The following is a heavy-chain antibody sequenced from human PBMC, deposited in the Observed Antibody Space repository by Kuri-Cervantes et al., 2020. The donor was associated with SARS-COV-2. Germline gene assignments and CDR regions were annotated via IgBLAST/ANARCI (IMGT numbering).Heavy chain of an antibody. D-gene: IGHD1-1*01. CDR1: GFTFSGHW. CDR3: VRDGDHWNFDY. CDR2: INPDGSYT. J-gene: IGHJ4*02. Sequence: GGSLRLSFAASGFTFSGHWIHWVRQAPGKGLVWVSRINPDGSYTNNADSVKGRFTLSRDNAKNMLFLQMNSLRAEGTAVYYCVRDGDHWNFDYWGQGTLVTVSS. V-gene: IGHV3-74*01.